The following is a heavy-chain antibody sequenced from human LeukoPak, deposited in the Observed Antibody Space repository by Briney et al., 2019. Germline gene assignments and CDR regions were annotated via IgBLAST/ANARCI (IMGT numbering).Heavy chain of an antibody. Sequence: SETLSLTCAFYGGSFSGYSLRWIRQPPGKGLEWIGEINHSGINHFNPSLKSRVTISADTSKKQFSLKLSSVTAADTAVYYCARHVYDFWSGPTNYYFFYCLQGTLVTVSS. CDR2: INHSGIN. J-gene: IGHJ4*02. V-gene: IGHV4-34*01. CDR1: GGSFSGYS. D-gene: IGHD3-3*01. CDR3: ARHVYDFWSGPTNYYFFY.